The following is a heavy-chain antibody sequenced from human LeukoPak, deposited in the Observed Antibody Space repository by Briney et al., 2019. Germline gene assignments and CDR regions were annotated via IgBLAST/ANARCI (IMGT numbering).Heavy chain of an antibody. CDR2: INRSGSS. J-gene: IGHJ4*02. Sequence: SETLSLTCAVYGGSFSSYYWTWIRQPPGKGLEWIGEINRSGSSNYNPSLKSRVTFSLDTSKNQFSLQLSSVTAADTAVYYGGRGGDGARLGYWGQGTLVTVSS. V-gene: IGHV4-34*01. CDR1: GGSFSSYY. D-gene: IGHD3-10*01. CDR3: GRGGDGARLGY.